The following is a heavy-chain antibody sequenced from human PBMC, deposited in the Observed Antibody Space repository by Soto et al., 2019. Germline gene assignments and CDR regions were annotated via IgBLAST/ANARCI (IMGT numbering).Heavy chain of an antibody. CDR3: VGDYGGLEGFDI. CDR2: ISGSGSGT. J-gene: IGHJ3*02. Sequence: EVQLLESGGGLVQPGGSLRLSCAASGITFTQYAMAWVRQAPEKGLEWVSGISGSGSGTYYADSVKGRFTISRDNSKNTLFLQMNSLRAEDTAKYYCVGDYGGLEGFDIWGQGTMVTVSS. CDR1: GITFTQYA. D-gene: IGHD4-17*01. V-gene: IGHV3-23*01.